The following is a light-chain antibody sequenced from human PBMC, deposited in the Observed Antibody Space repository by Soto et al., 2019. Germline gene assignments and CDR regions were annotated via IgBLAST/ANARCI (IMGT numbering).Light chain of an antibody. V-gene: IGKV3-11*01. CDR1: QSVSNY. CDR3: QHRSNWPPSMYT. CDR2: DAS. Sequence: EIVLTQSPATLSLSPGERATLSCRASQSVSNYLVWYQQKPGQAPRLLIYDASNRATGISARFSGSGSGPDFTLTISSLEPDDFAVYYCQHRSNWPPSMYTFGQGTKLEIK. J-gene: IGKJ2*01.